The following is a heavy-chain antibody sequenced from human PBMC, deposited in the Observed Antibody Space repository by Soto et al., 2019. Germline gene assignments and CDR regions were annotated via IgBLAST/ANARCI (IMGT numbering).Heavy chain of an antibody. CDR1: GFSLSTSGVG. CDR2: IYWDDDN. Sequence: QITLKESGPTLVKPTQTLTLTCTFSGFSLSTSGVGVAWTRQPPGKALEWLALIYWDDDNRYSPSLKSRLTITTDTSKHQVVPTTTNMDPVDTGKHYRAHSSLERRTYYYGMDVWGQGTTVTVSS. V-gene: IGHV2-5*02. D-gene: IGHD1-1*01. CDR3: AHSSLERRTYYYGMDV. J-gene: IGHJ6*02.